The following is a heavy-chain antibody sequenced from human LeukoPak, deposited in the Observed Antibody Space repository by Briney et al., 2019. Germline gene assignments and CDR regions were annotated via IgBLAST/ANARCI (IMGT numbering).Heavy chain of an antibody. D-gene: IGHD6-19*01. V-gene: IGHV3-33*01. CDR3: ASQGPERTSGWY. J-gene: IGHJ4*02. Sequence: PGRSLRLSCAASGFTFSSYGMHWVRQAPGKGLEWVAVIWYDGSNTYYADSVKGRFTISRDNSKDTLFLQLNSLRAEDTAVYYCASQGPERTSGWYWGQGTLVTVSS. CDR1: GFTFSSYG. CDR2: IWYDGSNT.